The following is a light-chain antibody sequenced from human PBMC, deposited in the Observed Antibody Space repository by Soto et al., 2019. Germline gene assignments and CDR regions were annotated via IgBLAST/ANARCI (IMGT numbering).Light chain of an antibody. V-gene: IGKV2-30*01. Sequence: DAVLTQSPLSLPVTLGQPAAISCRSSQSLVYSNGNAYLIWFQQRPGQSPRRLIYQVSTRDAGVPDRVSGSGSGTYFTLTISRVEAEDVGPYYCVQGTHWPWTFGQGTKVEIK. CDR3: VQGTHWPWT. CDR2: QVS. J-gene: IGKJ1*01. CDR1: QSLVYSNGNAY.